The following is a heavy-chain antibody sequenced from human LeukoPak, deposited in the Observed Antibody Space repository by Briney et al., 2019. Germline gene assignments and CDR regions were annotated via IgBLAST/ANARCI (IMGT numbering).Heavy chain of an antibody. CDR2: ISPSGDIT. CDR1: GGSISSSSYY. J-gene: IGHJ4*02. D-gene: IGHD3-10*01. Sequence: DPSETLSLTCTVSGGSISSSSYYWGWVRQAPGKGLEWVSGISPSGDITYYADSVKGRFSISRDNSKNTLYLEVISLTAEDTAVYYCAKDDAWLRFGEWSQGTLVTVSS. V-gene: IGHV3-23*01. CDR3: AKDDAWLRFGE.